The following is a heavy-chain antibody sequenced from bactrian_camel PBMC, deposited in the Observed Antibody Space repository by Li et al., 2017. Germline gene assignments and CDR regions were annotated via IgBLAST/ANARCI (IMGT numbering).Heavy chain of an antibody. CDR2: IWSGTGSA. CDR1: GYTGSRYC. V-gene: IGHV3S40*01. J-gene: IGHJ4*01. CDR3: AALEWPFPAQRMLREGEVKY. Sequence: DVQLVESGGGLVQPGGSLRLSCVASGYTGSRYCMGWFRQGPGKEREGIAAIWSGTGSAYYTDSVKDRFTISQDDAKKTVYLQMNSLKPEDTAMYFCAALEWPFPAQRMLREGEVKYWGQGTQVTVS. D-gene: IGHD1*01.